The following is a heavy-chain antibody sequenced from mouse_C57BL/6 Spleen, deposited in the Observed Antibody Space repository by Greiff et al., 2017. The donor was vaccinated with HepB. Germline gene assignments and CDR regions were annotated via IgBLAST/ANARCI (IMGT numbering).Heavy chain of an antibody. CDR2: INPNNGGT. CDR3: ARWDFYDYGEGFAY. J-gene: IGHJ3*01. V-gene: IGHV1-22*01. D-gene: IGHD2-4*01. CDR1: GYTFTDYN. Sequence: EVQLQQSGPELVKPGASVKMSCKASGYTFTDYNMHWVKQSHGKSLEWIGYINPNNGGTSYNQKFKGKATLTVNKSSSTAYMELRSLTSEDSAVYYCARWDFYDYGEGFAYWGQGTLVTVSA.